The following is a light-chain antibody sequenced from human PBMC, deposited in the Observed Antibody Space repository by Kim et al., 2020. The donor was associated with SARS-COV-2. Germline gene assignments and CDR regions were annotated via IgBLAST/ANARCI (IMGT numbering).Light chain of an antibody. CDR1: QCVGTTY. CDR2: CAS. Sequence: PGEGATLSCRAIQCVGTTYLAWYQQKPGQPLRLLIYCASSRAIGIPDRFSGSGSWTDFTLTISRLEPEDFGVYYCQQYGSSPPIIFGQGTRLEIK. CDR3: QQYGSSPPII. J-gene: IGKJ5*01. V-gene: IGKV3-20*01.